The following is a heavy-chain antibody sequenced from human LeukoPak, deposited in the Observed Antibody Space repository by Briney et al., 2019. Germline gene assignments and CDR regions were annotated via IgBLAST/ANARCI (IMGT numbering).Heavy chain of an antibody. V-gene: IGHV3-74*01. Sequence: GGSLRLSCAASGFTFSSYGMHWVRQAPGKGLVWVSRINSDGSSTSYADSVKGRFTISRDNAENTLYLQMNSLRAEDTAVYYCARFTDSSGSYWANPKRFFDYWGQGTLVTVSS. J-gene: IGHJ4*02. CDR2: INSDGSST. CDR3: ARFTDSSGSYWANPKRFFDY. CDR1: GFTFSSYG. D-gene: IGHD3-22*01.